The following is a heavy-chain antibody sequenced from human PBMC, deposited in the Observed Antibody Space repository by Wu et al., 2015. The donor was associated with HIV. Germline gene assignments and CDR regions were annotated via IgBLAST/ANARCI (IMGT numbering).Heavy chain of an antibody. J-gene: IGHJ4*02. V-gene: IGHV1-2*02. CDR1: GYTFTNYG. CDR3: ARGEGWYGSGSGLGY. D-gene: IGHD3-10*01. CDR2: INPNSGGT. Sequence: QVQLVQSGGEVKKPGASVKVSCKTSGYTFTNYGISWVRQAPGQGLEWMGWINPNSGGTNYAQKFQGRVTMTRDTSISTAYMELSRLRSDDTAVYYCARGEGWYGSGSGLGYWGQGTLVTVSS.